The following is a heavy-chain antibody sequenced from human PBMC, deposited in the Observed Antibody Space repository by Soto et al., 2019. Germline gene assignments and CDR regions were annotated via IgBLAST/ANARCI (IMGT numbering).Heavy chain of an antibody. V-gene: IGHV4-31*03. J-gene: IGHJ4*02. CDR2: IYYSGST. CDR1: GGSISSGGYY. CDR3: AREPLT. Sequence: QVQLQESGPGLVKPSQTLSLTCTVSGGSISSGGYYWSWIRQHTGKGLELIGYIYYSGSTYYNPSLKSRVTISVDMSKKQFSRKLSFVTAAGTSVYSCAREPLTWGEGTLVTVSS.